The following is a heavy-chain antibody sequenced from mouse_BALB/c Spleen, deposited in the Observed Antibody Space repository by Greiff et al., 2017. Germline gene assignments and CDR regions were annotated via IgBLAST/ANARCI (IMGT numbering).Heavy chain of an antibody. CDR3: ASYDDPMAY. Sequence: VQLQQSGAELVRPGAFVKLSCTASGFTIKDYDMHWVQQRPEQGLEWIGWIDPENGNTIYDPKFQGKASITADTSSNTASLQLSSLTAEDTAVYYCASYDDPMAYWGQGTLVTVSA. CDR2: IDPENGNT. CDR1: GFTIKDYD. V-gene: IGHV14-1*02. D-gene: IGHD2-3*01. J-gene: IGHJ3*01.